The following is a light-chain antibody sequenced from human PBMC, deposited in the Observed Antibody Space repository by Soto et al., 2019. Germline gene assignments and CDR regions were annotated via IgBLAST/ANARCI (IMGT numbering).Light chain of an antibody. V-gene: IGLV2-14*01. CDR1: SSDVGRYDF. CDR3: SSYTSNTTWV. Sequence: QSAVTQPAAVSGSPGQSITISCTGTSSDVGRYDFVSWYQQHPDKAPKLVIYEVSNRPPGVSDRFSGSKSGKTASLAISGLQADDEADYYCSSYTSNTTWVFGGGTK. J-gene: IGLJ3*02. CDR2: EVS.